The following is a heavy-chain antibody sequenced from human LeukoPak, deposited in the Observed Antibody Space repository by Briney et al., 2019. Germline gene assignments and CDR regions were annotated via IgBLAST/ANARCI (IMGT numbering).Heavy chain of an antibody. CDR2: VSGSGVST. CDR1: AFTFGSYA. J-gene: IGHJ4*02. CDR3: ANSRRDGYKPLDY. Sequence: QTGGSLRLSCATSAFTFGSYAMSWVRQAPGKGLQWVSTVSGSGVSTYCADSVKGRFTISRDNSKNTLYLQMNSLRAEDTAVYYCANSRRDGYKPLDYWGQGTLVTVSS. D-gene: IGHD5-24*01. V-gene: IGHV3-23*01.